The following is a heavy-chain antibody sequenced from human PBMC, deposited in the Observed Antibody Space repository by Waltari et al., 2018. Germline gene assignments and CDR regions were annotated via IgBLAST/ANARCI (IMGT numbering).Heavy chain of an antibody. CDR2: IYYRGGN. D-gene: IGHD2-2*01. CDR1: GGSISSSSYY. CDR3: ARHPTDIVVVPAAIPWFDP. J-gene: IGHJ5*02. V-gene: IGHV4-39*01. Sequence: QLQLQESGPGLVKPSETLSLTCTVSGGSISSSSYYWGWIRQPPGKGLEWIGSIYYRGGNYYNPSLKSRVTISVETSKNQVSLKLSSVTAADTAVYYCARHPTDIVVVPAAIPWFDPWGQGTLVTVSS.